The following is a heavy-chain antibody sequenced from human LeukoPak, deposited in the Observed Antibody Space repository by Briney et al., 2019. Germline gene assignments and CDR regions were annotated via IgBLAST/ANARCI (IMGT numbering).Heavy chain of an antibody. V-gene: IGHV4-59*01. D-gene: IGHD2-2*01. J-gene: IGHJ6*03. CDR3: ARGEIVVVPAAPEHYYYYMDV. Sequence: SETLSLTCTVSGGSISSYYWSWIRQPPGKGLEWIGYIYYSGSTNYNPSLKSRVTISVDTSKNQFTLKLSPVTAADTAVYYCARGEIVVVPAAPEHYYYYMDVWGKGTTVTVSS. CDR1: GGSISSYY. CDR2: IYYSGST.